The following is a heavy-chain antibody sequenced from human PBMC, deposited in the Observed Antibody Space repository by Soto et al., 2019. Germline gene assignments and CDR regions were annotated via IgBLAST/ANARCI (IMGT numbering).Heavy chain of an antibody. J-gene: IGHJ6*01. CDR2: IYYSGST. D-gene: IGHD2-2*01. V-gene: IGHV4-39*01. CDR1: SGSISSSSYY. Sequence: PSETLSLTCTVSSGSISSSSYYWGWIRQPPGKGLEWIGSIYYSGSTYYNPSLKSRITISVDTSKNQFSLKLRSVTAADTAVYYCARSDIVVVPAAYYGMDVWGQGTTVTVSS. CDR3: ARSDIVVVPAAYYGMDV.